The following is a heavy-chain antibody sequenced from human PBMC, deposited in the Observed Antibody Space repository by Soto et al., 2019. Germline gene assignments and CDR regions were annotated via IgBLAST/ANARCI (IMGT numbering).Heavy chain of an antibody. J-gene: IGHJ4*02. V-gene: IGHV3-66*01. CDR1: GFTVSTKY. CDR3: ARDPWAADY. D-gene: IGHD3-16*01. CDR2: IYSGGST. Sequence: EVQLVESGGGLVQPGGSLRLSCAASGFTVSTKYMSWVRQAPGTGLAWVSVIYSGGSTFYADSVRGRFPISRDNSKNTVNLQMNSLRAEDTAVYYCARDPWAADYWGQGTLVTVSS.